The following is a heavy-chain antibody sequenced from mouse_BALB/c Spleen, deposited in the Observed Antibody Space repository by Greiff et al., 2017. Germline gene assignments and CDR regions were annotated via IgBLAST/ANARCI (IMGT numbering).Heavy chain of an antibody. CDR2: INPSSGYT. J-gene: IGHJ3*01. D-gene: IGHD2-4*01. Sequence: VQLQESAAELARPGASVKMSCKASGYTFTSYTMHWVKQRPGQGLEWIGYINPSSGYTEYNQKFKDKTTLTADKSSSTAYMQLSSLTSEDSAVYYCARASYDYDVAYWGQGTLVTVSA. CDR1: GYTFTSYT. CDR3: ARASYDYDVAY. V-gene: IGHV1-4*02.